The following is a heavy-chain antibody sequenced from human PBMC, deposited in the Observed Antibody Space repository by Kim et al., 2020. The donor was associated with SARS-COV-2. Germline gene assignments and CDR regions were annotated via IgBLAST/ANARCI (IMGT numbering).Heavy chain of an antibody. J-gene: IGHJ6*02. V-gene: IGHV3-11*06. Sequence: GRFTISRDNAKNSLYLQMNSLRAEDTAVYYCARDGSGTAMVTYYYYGMDVWGQGTTVTVSS. CDR3: ARDGSGTAMVTYYYYGMDV. D-gene: IGHD5-18*01.